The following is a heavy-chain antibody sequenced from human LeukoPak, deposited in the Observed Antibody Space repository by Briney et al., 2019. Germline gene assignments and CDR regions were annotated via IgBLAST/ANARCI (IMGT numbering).Heavy chain of an antibody. CDR1: GYTFTSYY. Sequence: ASVKVSCKASGYTFTSYYMHWVRQAPGQGLEWMGGIIPIFGTANHAQKFQGRVTITADESTSTAYMELSSLRSEDTAVYYCARLGRVVVPAAFDYWGQGTLVTVAS. CDR3: ARLGRVVVPAAFDY. J-gene: IGHJ4*02. V-gene: IGHV1-69*13. CDR2: IIPIFGTA. D-gene: IGHD2-2*01.